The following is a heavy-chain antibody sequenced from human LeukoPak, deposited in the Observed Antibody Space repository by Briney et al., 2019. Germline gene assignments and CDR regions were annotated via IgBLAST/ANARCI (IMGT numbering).Heavy chain of an antibody. CDR1: GVSIDSYY. Sequence: PSETLSLTCTVSGVSIDSYYWRWIRQPPGKGLEWVGYIYYTGSTEYHPTLKTPVTISLATSKNHFSLKLTSVTAADTAVYCFARVYQSAEYYFDYWAQGNLVRVSS. CDR3: ARVYQSAEYYFDY. J-gene: IGHJ4*02. V-gene: IGHV4-59*01. D-gene: IGHD2-2*01. CDR2: IYYTGST.